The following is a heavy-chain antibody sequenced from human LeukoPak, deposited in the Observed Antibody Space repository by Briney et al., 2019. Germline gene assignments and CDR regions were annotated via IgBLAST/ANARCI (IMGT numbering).Heavy chain of an antibody. CDR3: AKDRGSDWHHFDY. D-gene: IGHD6-19*01. J-gene: IGHJ4*02. V-gene: IGHV3-23*01. CDR2: ISGSGGNT. Sequence: GGSLTLSCLASTFTLSSYAMTWVSPADGKGRDWVSGISGSGGNTYYADSVKGRFTISRDNSKNTLHLQMNSLRTEDTSVYYCAKDRGSDWHHFDYWGQGTLVTVSS. CDR1: TFTLSSYA.